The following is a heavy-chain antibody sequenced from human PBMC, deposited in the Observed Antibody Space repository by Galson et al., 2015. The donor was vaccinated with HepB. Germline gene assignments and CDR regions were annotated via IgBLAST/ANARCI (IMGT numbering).Heavy chain of an antibody. J-gene: IGHJ6*03. D-gene: IGHD3-16*01. V-gene: IGHV1-69-2*01. CDR1: GYTFTDYY. CDR2: IDPEDGAT. Sequence: VKVSCKVSGYTFTDYYMHWVQQAPGKGLEWMGLIDPEDGATMYAEKFQGRVTITADTSTDTAYMELSSLRSEDTAVYYCATLPRVFYYMDVWGKGTTVIVSS. CDR3: ATLPRVFYYMDV.